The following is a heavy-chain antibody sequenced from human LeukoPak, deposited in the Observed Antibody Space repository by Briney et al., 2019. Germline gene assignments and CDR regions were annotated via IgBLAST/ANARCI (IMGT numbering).Heavy chain of an antibody. Sequence: GGSLRLSCAASGFTFSSYWMSWVRQAPGKGLEWVADIKQDGSEKYYVDSVKGRFTVSRDNAKNSLYLHINGLRAEDTAVYYCARVQGSPYWGQGTLVTVSS. CDR2: IKQDGSEK. CDR3: ARVQGSPY. J-gene: IGHJ4*02. V-gene: IGHV3-7*02. CDR1: GFTFSSYW.